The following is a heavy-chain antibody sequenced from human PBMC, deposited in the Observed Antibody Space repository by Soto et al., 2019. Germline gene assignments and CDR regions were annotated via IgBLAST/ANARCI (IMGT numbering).Heavy chain of an antibody. D-gene: IGHD3-10*01. J-gene: IGHJ6*03. V-gene: IGHV6-1*01. Sequence: SQTLSLTCVIAGDSVSSNRAAWNWIRQSPSRGLEWLGRTYYRSKWNTDYEESVKGRITINSDKSNNQVSLQLKSVTPEDTAVYYCARAPVVVLPVVTGRYFYYYYMDVWGKGTTVTVSS. CDR2: TYYRSKWNT. CDR3: ARAPVVVLPVVTGRYFYYYYMDV. CDR1: GDSVSSNRAA.